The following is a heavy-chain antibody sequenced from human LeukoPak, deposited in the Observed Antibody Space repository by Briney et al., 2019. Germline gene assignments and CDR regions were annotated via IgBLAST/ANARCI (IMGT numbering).Heavy chain of an antibody. V-gene: IGHV3-30*02. J-gene: IGHJ4*02. CDR2: IRYDGSNK. Sequence: GGSLRLSCAASGFVFSSYGMHWVRQAPGKGLEWVAFIRYDGSNKYYVDSVRGRFTIPRDNSKNTLYLQMNSLRAEDTAVYYCAKDLGGDRTRPHFDYWGQGTLVTVSS. CDR1: GFVFSSYG. D-gene: IGHD1-1*01. CDR3: AKDLGGDRTRPHFDY.